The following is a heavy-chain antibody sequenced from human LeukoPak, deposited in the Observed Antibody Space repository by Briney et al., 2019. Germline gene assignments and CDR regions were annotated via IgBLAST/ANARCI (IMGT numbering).Heavy chain of an antibody. CDR1: GFTFSSYG. V-gene: IGHV3-30*18. CDR2: ISYDGSNK. J-gene: IGHJ4*02. D-gene: IGHD6-13*01. Sequence: PGGSLRLSCAASGFTFSSYGMHWVRQAPGKGLEWVAVISYDGSNKYYADSVKGRFTISRDNSKNTLYLQMNSLRAEDTAVYYCANPLRGGRSLDYWGQGTLVTVSS. CDR3: ANPLRGGRSLDY.